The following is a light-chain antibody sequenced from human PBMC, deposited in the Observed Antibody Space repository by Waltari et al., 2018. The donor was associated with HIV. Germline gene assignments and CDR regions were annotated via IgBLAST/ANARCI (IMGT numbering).Light chain of an antibody. CDR1: SSNIGSNY. CDR3: AAWDDSLSGWV. CDR2: RNN. Sequence: QSVLTQPPSASGTPGQRVTISCSGSSSNIGSNYVYWYQQLPRTAPKPLIYRNNQRPSGFPDRFSGSKSGTSASLAISGLRSEDEADYYCAAWDDSLSGWVFGGGTKLTVL. J-gene: IGLJ3*02. V-gene: IGLV1-47*01.